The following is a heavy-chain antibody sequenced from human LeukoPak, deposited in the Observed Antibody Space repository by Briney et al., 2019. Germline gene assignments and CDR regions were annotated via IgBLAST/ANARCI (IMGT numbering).Heavy chain of an antibody. J-gene: IGHJ3*02. CDR1: GFTFDDYG. D-gene: IGHD3-3*01. V-gene: IGHV3-20*04. Sequence: PGGSLRLSCAASGFTFDDYGMSWVRQAPGKGLEWVSGINWNGGSTGYADSVKGRFTISRDNAKNSLYLQMNSLRAEDTAVYYCARDKVLFLEWLFPHDAFDIWGQGTMVTVSP. CDR2: INWNGGST. CDR3: ARDKVLFLEWLFPHDAFDI.